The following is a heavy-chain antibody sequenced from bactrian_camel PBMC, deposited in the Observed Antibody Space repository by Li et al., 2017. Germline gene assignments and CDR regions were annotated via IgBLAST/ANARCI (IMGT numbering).Heavy chain of an antibody. V-gene: IGHV3S1*01. CDR1: LYIYSSYC. Sequence: HVQLVESGGGSVQPGGSLRLSCEISLYIYSSYCMGWFRQAPGKERAAVAAHYTGTATTYVADSVKGRFAISEDNAKNILYLQMNNLRYDDTAVYYCAATAEHCYSRAFLLASHFTYWGQGTQVTVS. D-gene: IGHD2*01. J-gene: IGHJ4*01. CDR3: AATAEHCYSRAFLLASHFTY. CDR2: HYTGTATT.